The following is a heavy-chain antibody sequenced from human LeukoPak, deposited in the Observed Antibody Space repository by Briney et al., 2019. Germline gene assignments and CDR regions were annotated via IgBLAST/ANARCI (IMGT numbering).Heavy chain of an antibody. CDR1: GGSISSGGYY. Sequence: PSETLSLTCTVSGGSISSGGYYWSWIRQHPGKGLEWIGYIYYSGSTYYNPSLKSRVTISVDTSKNRFSLKLSSVTAADTAVYYCARAATRGYSYGYQYYFDFWGQGTLVTVSS. J-gene: IGHJ4*02. D-gene: IGHD5-18*01. V-gene: IGHV4-31*03. CDR3: ARAATRGYSYGYQYYFDF. CDR2: IYYSGST.